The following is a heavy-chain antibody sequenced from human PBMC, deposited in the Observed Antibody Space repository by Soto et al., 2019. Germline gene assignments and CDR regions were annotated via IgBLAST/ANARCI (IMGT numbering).Heavy chain of an antibody. J-gene: IGHJ4*02. V-gene: IGHV4-34*01. Sequence: QVQLQQWGAGLLKPSETLSLTCAVYGGSFSDYFWSWIRQPPGKGLEWIGEINHSGSTRYSPSLKSRVIISVDPSKNHFSLKLSSVTAADSGVYYCASSGTSRHWGQGTLVTVSS. D-gene: IGHD2-2*01. CDR1: GGSFSDYF. CDR2: INHSGST. CDR3: ASSGTSRH.